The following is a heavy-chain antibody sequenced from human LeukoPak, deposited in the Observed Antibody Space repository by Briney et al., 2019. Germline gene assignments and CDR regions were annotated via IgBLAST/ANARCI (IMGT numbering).Heavy chain of an antibody. J-gene: IGHJ4*02. CDR1: GFTFSSYG. Sequence: GGSLRLSCAASGFTFSSYGMHWVRQAPGKGLEWVAVIWYDGSNKYYADSVKGRFTISRDNSKNTLYLQMNSLRAEDTAVYYCARGDSSGYYCTPKYWGQGTLATVSS. V-gene: IGHV3-33*01. CDR2: IWYDGSNK. CDR3: ARGDSSGYYCTPKY. D-gene: IGHD3-22*01.